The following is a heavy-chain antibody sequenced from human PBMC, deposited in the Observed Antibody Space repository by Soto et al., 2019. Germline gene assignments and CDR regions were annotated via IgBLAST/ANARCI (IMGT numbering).Heavy chain of an antibody. CDR3: ATDSSSKSHYYYYYGMDV. D-gene: IGHD6-6*01. CDR1: GYNFGSYW. J-gene: IGHJ6*02. Sequence: GESLKISCEGSGYNFGSYWIGWVRQMPGKGLEWMGTIYPGDSDATYSPSFQGQVTISADKSIRTAYLQWSSLKASDTAMYYCATDSSSKSHYYYYYGMDVWGQGTTVTVSS. CDR2: IYPGDSDA. V-gene: IGHV5-51*01.